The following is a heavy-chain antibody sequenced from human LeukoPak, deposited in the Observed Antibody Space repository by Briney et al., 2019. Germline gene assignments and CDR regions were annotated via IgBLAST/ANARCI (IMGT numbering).Heavy chain of an antibody. J-gene: IGHJ4*02. V-gene: IGHV4-4*07. D-gene: IGHD3-22*01. Sequence: SETLSLTCTVSGGSISSYYWSWIRQPAGKGLEWIGRIYTSGSTNYNPSLESRVTMSVDTSKNQFSLKLSSVTAADTAVYYCARVRPYYYDSSGYVYYFDYWGQGTLVTVSS. CDR1: GGSISSYY. CDR2: IYTSGST. CDR3: ARVRPYYYDSSGYVYYFDY.